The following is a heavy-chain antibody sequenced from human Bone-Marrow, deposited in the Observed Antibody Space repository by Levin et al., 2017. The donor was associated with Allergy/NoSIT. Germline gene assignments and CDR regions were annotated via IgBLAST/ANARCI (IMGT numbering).Heavy chain of an antibody. J-gene: IGHJ4*02. CDR2: ISHDGNHE. Sequence: GGSLRLSCAASGFTFNTYAMHWVRQAPGKGLEWVAMISHDGNHEYHADSVKGRFTISRDNSQNTLFLQMNSLRVEDTAVFYCARDPSPDDSSAFDYWGQGTLVTVSS. CDR3: ARDPSPDDSSAFDY. CDR1: GFTFNTYA. D-gene: IGHD3-22*01. V-gene: IGHV3-30*04.